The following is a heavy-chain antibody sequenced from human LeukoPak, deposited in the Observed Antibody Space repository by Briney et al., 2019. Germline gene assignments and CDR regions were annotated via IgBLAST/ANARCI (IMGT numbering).Heavy chain of an antibody. CDR1: GYSISSGYY. CDR2: IYHSGST. D-gene: IGHD2-15*01. J-gene: IGHJ4*02. CDR3: ARVDLGYCSGGSCYPGAEDY. Sequence: SETLSLTCTVSGYSISSGYYWGWIRQPPGKGLEWIGSIYHSGSTYYNPSLKSRVTISLDTSKDQFSLKLSSVTAADTAVYYCARVDLGYCSGGSCYPGAEDYWGQGTLVTVSS. V-gene: IGHV4-38-2*02.